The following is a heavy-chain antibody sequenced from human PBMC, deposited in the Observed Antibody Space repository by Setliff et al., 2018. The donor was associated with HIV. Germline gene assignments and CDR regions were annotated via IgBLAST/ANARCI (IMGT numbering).Heavy chain of an antibody. CDR2: IYYSGST. D-gene: IGHD2-15*01. J-gene: IGHJ4*02. Sequence: SETLSLTCTVSGGSISSSSYYWGWIRQPPGKGLEWIGSIYYSGSTYYNPSLKSRVTISVDTSKNQFSLKLSSVAAADTAVYYCARHVDIVVVVAAPSFDYWGQGTLVTVSS. CDR1: GGSISSSSYY. V-gene: IGHV4-39*01. CDR3: ARHVDIVVVVAAPSFDY.